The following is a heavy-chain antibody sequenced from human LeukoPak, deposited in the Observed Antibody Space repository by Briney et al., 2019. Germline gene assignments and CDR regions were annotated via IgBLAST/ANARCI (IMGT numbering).Heavy chain of an antibody. V-gene: IGHV4-61*02. Sequence: PSETLSLICTVSGGSISSGSYYWSWIRQPAGKGLEWIGRIYTSGSTNYNPSLKSRVTMSVDTSKNQFSLKLSSVTAADTAVYYCARISGSFDYWGQGTLVTVSS. CDR3: ARISGSFDY. CDR2: IYTSGST. J-gene: IGHJ4*02. D-gene: IGHD1-26*01. CDR1: GGSISSGSYY.